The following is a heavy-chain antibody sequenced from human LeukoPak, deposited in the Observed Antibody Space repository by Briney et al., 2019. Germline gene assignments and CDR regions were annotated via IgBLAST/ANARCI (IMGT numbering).Heavy chain of an antibody. CDR3: VGSSSAYYYGMDV. CDR2: ISSSSSYI. V-gene: IGHV3-21*01. D-gene: IGHD6-6*01. CDR1: GFTFSSYS. J-gene: IGHJ6*02. Sequence: GGSLRLSCAASGFTFSSYSMNWVRQAPGKGLEWVSSISSSSSYIYYADSVKGRFTISRDNAKNSLYLQMNSLRAEDTAVYYCVGSSSAYYYGMDVWGQGTTVTVSS.